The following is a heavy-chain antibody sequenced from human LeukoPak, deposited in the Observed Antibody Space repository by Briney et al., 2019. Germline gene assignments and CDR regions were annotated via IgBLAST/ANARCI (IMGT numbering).Heavy chain of an antibody. CDR3: GLVASGNWWFDP. CDR2: INPNSGVT. D-gene: IGHD2-8*02. J-gene: IGHJ5*02. V-gene: IGHV1-2*02. CDR1: GCTFPVYH. Sequence: ASVKVSCKTSGCTFPVYHIHWVRQAPGQGLEWMGWINPNSGVTNYAQNLQGRVTLTGDTSITTSYMELTGLTSVDTAVYYCGLVASGNWWFDPWGQGTLVTVSS.